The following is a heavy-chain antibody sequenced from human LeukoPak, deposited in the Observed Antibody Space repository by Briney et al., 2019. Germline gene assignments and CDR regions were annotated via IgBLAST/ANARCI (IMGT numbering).Heavy chain of an antibody. CDR1: GFTFRSYG. V-gene: IGHV3-30*03. J-gene: IGHJ6*02. D-gene: IGHD3-3*01. CDR3: ARTDYDFWSGSYYGMDV. Sequence: GGSLRLSCAASGFTFRSYGMHWVRQAPGKGLEWVAVISSDGSSKNYADSMKGRFTISRDNAKNSLYLQMNSLRAEDTAVYYCARTDYDFWSGSYYGMDVWGQGTTVTVSS. CDR2: ISSDGSSK.